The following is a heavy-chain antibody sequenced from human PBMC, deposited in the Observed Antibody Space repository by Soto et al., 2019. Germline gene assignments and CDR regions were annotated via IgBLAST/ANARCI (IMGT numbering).Heavy chain of an antibody. J-gene: IGHJ6*02. V-gene: IGHV4-39*01. D-gene: IGHD1-7*01. CDR3: SNGTTVNYYYYGMDV. CDR2: IYYSGST. Sequence: SETLSLTCTVSGGSISSSSYYWGWIRQPPGKVLEWIVSIYYSGSTYYNPSLKSRVTISLDTSNNQFSLKLSAVTHADTAVYYCSNGTTVNYYYYGMDVWGQGTTVTVS. CDR1: GGSISSSSYY.